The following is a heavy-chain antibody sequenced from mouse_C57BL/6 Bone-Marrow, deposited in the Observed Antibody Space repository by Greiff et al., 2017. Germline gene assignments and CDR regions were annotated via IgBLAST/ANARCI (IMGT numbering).Heavy chain of an antibody. CDR3: AREGSSPLYAMDY. Sequence: VQLQQSGPELVKPGASVKISCKASGYAFSSSWMNWVTQRPGKGLEWIGRIYPGDGDTNYNGKFKGKATLTADKSSSTAYMQLSSLTSEDAAVYFCAREGSSPLYAMDYWGQGTSVTVSS. CDR2: IYPGDGDT. V-gene: IGHV1-82*01. CDR1: GYAFSSSW. D-gene: IGHD1-1*01. J-gene: IGHJ4*01.